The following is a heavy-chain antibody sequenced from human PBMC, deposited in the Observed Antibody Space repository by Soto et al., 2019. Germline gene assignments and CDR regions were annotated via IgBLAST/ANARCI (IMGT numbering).Heavy chain of an antibody. CDR2: ISSSGSTI. V-gene: IGHV3-48*03. CDR1: GFTFSSYE. CDR3: AGGARRYFDWLRYYYYYGMDV. D-gene: IGHD3-9*01. Sequence: PGGSLRLSCAASGFTFSSYEMNWVRQAPGKGLEWVSYISSSGSTIYYADSVKGRFTISRDNAKNSLYLQMNSLRAEDTAVYYCAGGARRYFDWLRYYYYYGMDVWGQGTTVTVSS. J-gene: IGHJ6*02.